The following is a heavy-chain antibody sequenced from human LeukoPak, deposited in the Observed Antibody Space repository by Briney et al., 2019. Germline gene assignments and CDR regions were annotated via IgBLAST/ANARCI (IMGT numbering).Heavy chain of an antibody. CDR3: ARARAATPYYYYGMDV. V-gene: IGHV1-69*01. CDR1: GGTFSSYA. D-gene: IGHD2-15*01. Sequence: SVNVSFKASGGTFSSYAISWVRQAPGQGLEWMGGIIPIFGTANYAQKFQGRVTITADESTSTAYMELSSLRSEDTAVYYCARARAATPYYYYGMDVWGQGTTVTVSS. J-gene: IGHJ6*02. CDR2: IIPIFGTA.